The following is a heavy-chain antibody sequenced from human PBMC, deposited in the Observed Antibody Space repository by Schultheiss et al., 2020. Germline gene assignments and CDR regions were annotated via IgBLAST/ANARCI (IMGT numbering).Heavy chain of an antibody. V-gene: IGHV4-59*01. CDR3: AREGRGNLQH. D-gene: IGHD3-10*01. Sequence: SETLSLTCAVYGGSFSGYYWSWIRQPPGKGLEWIGYIYYRGSTYYNPSLKSRLTMSIDTSNNQFSLKLSSVNAADTAVYYCAREGRGNLQHWGQGTLVTVSS. J-gene: IGHJ1*01. CDR2: IYYRGST. CDR1: GGSFSGYY.